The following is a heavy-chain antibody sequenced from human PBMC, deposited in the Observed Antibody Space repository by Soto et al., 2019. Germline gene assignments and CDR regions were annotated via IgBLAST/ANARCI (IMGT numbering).Heavy chain of an antibody. CDR2: INHSGST. CDR3: ARGLISGSHYSGGWYYFDS. Sequence: SETLSLTCAVYGGSFSGYYWSWIRQPPGKGLEWIGEINHSGSTNYNPSLKSRVTISVHTSSSQFSLELSSVTAADTAVYYCARGLISGSHYSGGWYYFDSWGQGTLVTVSS. J-gene: IGHJ4*02. D-gene: IGHD1-26*01. CDR1: GGSFSGYY. V-gene: IGHV4-34*01.